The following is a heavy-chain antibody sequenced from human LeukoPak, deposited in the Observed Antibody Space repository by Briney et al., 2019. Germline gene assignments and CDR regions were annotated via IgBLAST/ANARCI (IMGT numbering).Heavy chain of an antibody. J-gene: IGHJ4*02. CDR2: IRYDGSNK. V-gene: IGHV3-30*02. CDR1: GFIFGSYG. D-gene: IGHD3-22*01. Sequence: GGSLRLSCEASGFIFGSYGMHWVRQAPGKGLEWVAFIRYDGSNKFYADSVKGRLTISRDNSKNTLCLQMNSLRAEDTAVYYCATQKAYYYDSSGYLDYFDYWGQGTLVTVSS. CDR3: ATQKAYYYDSSGYLDYFDY.